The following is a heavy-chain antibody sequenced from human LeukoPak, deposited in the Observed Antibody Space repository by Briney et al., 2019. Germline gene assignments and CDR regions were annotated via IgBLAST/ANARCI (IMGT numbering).Heavy chain of an antibody. Sequence: GGSLRLSCAASGFTFTSHWMNWVRRAPGKGLEWVANINPDGGDQQYVDSMKGRFTISRDNARNSLFLQVNSLRAGDTAVYYCARGGVSRAAFDLWGQGTMVTVSS. CDR3: ARGGVSRAAFDL. J-gene: IGHJ3*01. CDR1: GFTFTSHW. CDR2: INPDGGDQ. V-gene: IGHV3-7*05.